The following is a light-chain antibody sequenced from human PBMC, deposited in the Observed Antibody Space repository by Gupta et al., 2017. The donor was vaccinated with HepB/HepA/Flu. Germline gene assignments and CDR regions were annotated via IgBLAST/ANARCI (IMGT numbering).Light chain of an antibody. CDR2: GAS. CDR1: QSVSSSY. Sequence: EIVLTQSPGTLSLSPGERATLSCRASQSVSSSYLAWYQQKPGQAPRLVIYGASSRATGIPDRFSGSGSGTDFSLTISRLEPEDFAVYYCQQYGSSPFFIFGPGTKVDIK. V-gene: IGKV3-20*01. J-gene: IGKJ3*01. CDR3: QQYGSSPFFI.